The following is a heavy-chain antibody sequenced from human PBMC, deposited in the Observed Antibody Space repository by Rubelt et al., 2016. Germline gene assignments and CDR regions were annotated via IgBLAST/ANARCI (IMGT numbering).Heavy chain of an antibody. CDR3: ATYCGSDPCYGWNYYGMDV. CDR2: ISSSSSLI. D-gene: IGHD2-21*02. Sequence: VRPGGSLRLSCAASGFTFGGYSMNWLRQAPGKGLEWVSYISSSSSLIYYADSVKGRFTISRDNAKHSLYLQMNSLRAADTAVYYCATYCGSDPCYGWNYYGMDVWGQGTTVTVAS. CDR1: GFTFGGYS. J-gene: IGHJ6*02. V-gene: IGHV3-48*04.